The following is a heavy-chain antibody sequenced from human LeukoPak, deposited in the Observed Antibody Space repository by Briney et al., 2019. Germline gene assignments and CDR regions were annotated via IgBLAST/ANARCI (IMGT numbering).Heavy chain of an antibody. J-gene: IGHJ5*02. CDR3: ASSSWKTNWFDP. V-gene: IGHV1-24*01. D-gene: IGHD6-13*01. CDR2: FDPEDGET. CDR1: GYTLTELS. Sequence: ASVKVSFKVSGYTLTELSMHWVRQAPGKGLEWMGGFDPEDGETIYAQKFQGRVTMTEDTSIDTAYMELSSLRSEDTAVYYCASSSWKTNWFDPWGQGTLVTVSS.